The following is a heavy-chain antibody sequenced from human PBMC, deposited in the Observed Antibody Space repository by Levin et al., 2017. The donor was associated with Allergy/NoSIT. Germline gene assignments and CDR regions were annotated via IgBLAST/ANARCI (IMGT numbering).Heavy chain of an antibody. CDR3: ATFLRIAAAEVNY. CDR2: IYYSGST. J-gene: IGHJ4*02. Sequence: GSLRLSCTVSGGSISSSSYYWGWIRQPPGKGLEWIGSIYYSGSTYYNPSLKSRVTISVDTSKNQFSLKLSSVTAADTAVYYCATFLRIAAAEVNYWGQGTLVTVSS. CDR1: GGSISSSSYY. V-gene: IGHV4-39*07. D-gene: IGHD6-13*01.